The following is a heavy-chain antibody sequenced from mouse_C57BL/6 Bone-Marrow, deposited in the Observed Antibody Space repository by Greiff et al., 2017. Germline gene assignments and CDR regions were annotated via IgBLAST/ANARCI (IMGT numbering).Heavy chain of an antibody. V-gene: IGHV1-81*01. CDR3: AWGTTVVAPI. Sequence: VQLQQSGAELARPGASVKLSCKASGYAFTSYGISWVKQRTGQGLEWIGEIYPRSGNTYYNEKFKGKATLTADKPSSTAYMELRSLTSEDSAVYFCAWGTTVVAPIWGQGTLVTVSA. CDR1: GYAFTSYG. D-gene: IGHD1-1*01. CDR2: IYPRSGNT. J-gene: IGHJ3*01.